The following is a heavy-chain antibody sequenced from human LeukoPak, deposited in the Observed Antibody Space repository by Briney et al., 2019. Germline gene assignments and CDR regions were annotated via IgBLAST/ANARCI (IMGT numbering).Heavy chain of an antibody. Sequence: QPGRSLRLSCAASGFTFSSYAMHWVRQAPGKGLEWVAVISYDGSNKYYADSVKGRFTISRDNSKNTLYLQMNSLRAEDTAVYYCAREAGIVGATEGFDYWGQGTLVTVSS. CDR3: AREAGIVGATEGFDY. CDR1: GFTFSSYA. J-gene: IGHJ4*02. CDR2: ISYDGSNK. D-gene: IGHD1-26*01. V-gene: IGHV3-30*04.